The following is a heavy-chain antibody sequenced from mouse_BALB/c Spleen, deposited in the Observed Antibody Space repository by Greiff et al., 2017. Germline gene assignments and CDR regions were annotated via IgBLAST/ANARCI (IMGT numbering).Heavy chain of an antibody. CDR1: GYSITSGYY. J-gene: IGHJ4*01. V-gene: IGHV3-6*02. CDR3: AKGLIYYGNYGGAMDY. D-gene: IGHD2-1*01. CDR2: ISYDGSN. Sequence: EVKLMESGPGLVKPSQSLSLTCSVTGYSITSGYYWNWIRQFPGNKLEWMGYISYDGSNNYNPSLKNRISITRDTSKNQFFLKLNSVTTEDTATYYCAKGLIYYGNYGGAMDYWGQGTSVTVSS.